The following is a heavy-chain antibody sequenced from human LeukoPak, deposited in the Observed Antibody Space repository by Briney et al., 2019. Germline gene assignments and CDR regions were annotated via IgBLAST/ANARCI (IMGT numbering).Heavy chain of an antibody. D-gene: IGHD2/OR15-2a*01. Sequence: ASVKVSCKASGYTFTGHYMHWVRQAPGQGLEWMGWINPNSGGTNYAQKFQGWVAMTRDTSISTAYMELSRLRSDDTAVYYCARDGYYGPRPPYYYYYYGMDVWGKGTTVTVSS. V-gene: IGHV1-2*04. CDR1: GYTFTGHY. J-gene: IGHJ6*04. CDR3: ARDGYYGPRPPYYYYYYGMDV. CDR2: INPNSGGT.